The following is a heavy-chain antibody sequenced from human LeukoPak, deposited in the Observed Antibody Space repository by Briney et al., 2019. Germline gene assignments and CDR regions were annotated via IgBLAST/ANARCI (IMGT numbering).Heavy chain of an antibody. CDR2: ISAYNGNT. J-gene: IGHJ6*03. V-gene: IGHV1-18*01. D-gene: IGHD3-10*01. CDR3: ARSPTSFSALGEWFGYYYMDV. CDR1: GYTFTSYG. Sequence: ASVKVSCKASGYTFTSYGMSWVGQAPGQGLEGMGWISAYNGNTNYAQKLQGRVTMTTDTSTSTAYMELRSLRSDDTAVYYCARSPTSFSALGEWFGYYYMDVWGKGTTVTVSS.